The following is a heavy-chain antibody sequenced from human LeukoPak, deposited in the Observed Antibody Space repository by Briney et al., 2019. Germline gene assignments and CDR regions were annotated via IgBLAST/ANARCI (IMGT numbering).Heavy chain of an antibody. CDR1: GFSLGTSGVG. CDR3: AHRRDYDILTGYPYNWFDP. CDR2: IYWDDDK. D-gene: IGHD3-9*01. Sequence: SGPTLVKPTQTLTLTCTFSGFSLGTSGVGVGWIRQPPGKALEWLALIYWDDDKRYSPSLKSRLTITKDTSKNQVVLTMTNMDPVDTATYYCAHRRDYDILTGYPYNWFDPWGQGTLVTVSS. J-gene: IGHJ5*02. V-gene: IGHV2-5*02.